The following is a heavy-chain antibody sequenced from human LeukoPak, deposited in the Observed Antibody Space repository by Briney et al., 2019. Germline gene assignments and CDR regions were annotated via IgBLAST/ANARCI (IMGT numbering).Heavy chain of an antibody. Sequence: SETLSLTCTVSGGSISSINYYWGWIRQPPGKGLEWIGSIYNSGSTHYNPSFKSRVIVSLDTSKNQFSLKLSSVTAADTAVYYCARGYDSTASDIWGQGTMVTVSS. D-gene: IGHD3-22*01. V-gene: IGHV4-39*07. CDR1: GGSISSINYY. CDR2: IYNSGST. CDR3: ARGYDSTASDI. J-gene: IGHJ3*02.